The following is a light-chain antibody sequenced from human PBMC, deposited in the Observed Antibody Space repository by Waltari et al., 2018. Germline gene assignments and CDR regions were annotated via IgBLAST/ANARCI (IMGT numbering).Light chain of an antibody. J-gene: IGLJ3*02. CDR1: RLAHTS. Sequence: FVLTQPPSLSVSPGQTAQIPCFVDRLAHTSASWYQQKPGQSPVVVIYRDTKRPSGIPDRFSGSNSGNTATLTISGTQTMDEADYYCQAWDSSNYWVFGGGTKLTVL. V-gene: IGLV3-1*01. CDR3: QAWDSSNYWV. CDR2: RDT.